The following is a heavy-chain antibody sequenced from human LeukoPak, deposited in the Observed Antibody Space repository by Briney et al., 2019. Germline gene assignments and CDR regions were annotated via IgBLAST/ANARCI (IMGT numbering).Heavy chain of an antibody. J-gene: IGHJ4*02. Sequence: GGSLRLSCVASGFTFSNYNMNWVCQAPGKGLEWVSSITSSRSYIYYADSVKGRFTISRDNAKNSLYLQMNSLRAEDTAVYYCASLTVLPASIPAREDYWGQGTLVTVSS. D-gene: IGHD6-6*01. V-gene: IGHV3-21*01. CDR3: ASLTVLPASIPAREDY. CDR1: GFTFSNYN. CDR2: ITSSRSYI.